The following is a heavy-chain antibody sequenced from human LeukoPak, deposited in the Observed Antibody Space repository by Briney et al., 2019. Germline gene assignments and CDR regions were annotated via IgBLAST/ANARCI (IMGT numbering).Heavy chain of an antibody. V-gene: IGHV4-34*01. D-gene: IGHD1-26*01. Sequence: SETLSLTCAVYGGSFSSYYWSWIRQPPGKGLEWIGEINHSGSTNYNPSLKSRVTISVDTSKNQFSLKLSSVTAADTAVYYCARDEGGGSLDYWGQGTLVTVSS. CDR3: ARDEGGGSLDY. CDR2: INHSGST. J-gene: IGHJ4*02. CDR1: GGSFSSYY.